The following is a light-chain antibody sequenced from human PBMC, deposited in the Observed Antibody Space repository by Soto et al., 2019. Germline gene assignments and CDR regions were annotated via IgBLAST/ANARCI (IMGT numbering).Light chain of an antibody. CDR2: GAS. CDR1: QSVSSSY. Sequence: EIVLTQSPGTLSLSLGERATLSCRASQSVSSSYLAWYQQKPGQAPGLLIYGASNRATGIPDRFSGSGSGTDFNLHISRLDPEHFPVYYCHQYSDSPRTVGQGPKLESK. CDR3: HQYSDSPRT. V-gene: IGKV3-20*01. J-gene: IGKJ2*01.